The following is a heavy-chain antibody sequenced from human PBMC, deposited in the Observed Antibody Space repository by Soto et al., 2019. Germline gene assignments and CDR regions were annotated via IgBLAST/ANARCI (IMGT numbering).Heavy chain of an antibody. CDR3: ARISGYALYWYFDL. V-gene: IGHV4-31*03. J-gene: IGHJ2*01. CDR2: IYYSGST. Sequence: QVQLQESAPGLVKPSQTLSLTCTVSGGSISSGGDYWSWMRQHPGKGLEWIGYIYYSGSTYYNPSLKSRVTIAVDTSKNQCSLKLSSVTAADTAVYYCARISGYALYWYFDLWGRGTLVTVSS. D-gene: IGHD5-12*01. CDR1: GGSISSGGDY.